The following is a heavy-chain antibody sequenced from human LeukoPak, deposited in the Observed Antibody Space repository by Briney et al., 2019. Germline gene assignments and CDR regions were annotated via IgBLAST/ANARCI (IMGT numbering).Heavy chain of an antibody. CDR3: ARGDYYDSGSSFIDAFDV. J-gene: IGHJ3*01. CDR2: IRPDGSEK. CDR1: GFAFSNYW. V-gene: IGHV3-7*01. Sequence: GGSLRLSSAASGFAFSNYWLTWVRQAPGKGLEWVANIRPDGSEKYYVDSVKGRFTLSRDNALNSLYLQMNSPRAEDTALYYCARGDYYDSGSSFIDAFDVWGQGTMVTVSS. D-gene: IGHD3-10*01.